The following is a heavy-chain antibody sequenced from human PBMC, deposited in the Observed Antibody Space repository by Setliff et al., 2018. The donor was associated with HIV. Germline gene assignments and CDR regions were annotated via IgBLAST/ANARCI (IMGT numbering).Heavy chain of an antibody. V-gene: IGHV3-30*04. J-gene: IGHJ4*02. CDR3: ARGHYDTSAPDY. CDR1: RFMFSTYA. CDR2: ISFDGRNQ. Sequence: PGESPKISCVASRFMFSTYAMHWVRQAPGKGLEWVALISFDGRNQYYAASVKGRFTISRDNSKNTLFLQMNSLTPEDTGVYYCARGHYDTSAPDYWGQGTLVTVSS. D-gene: IGHD3-22*01.